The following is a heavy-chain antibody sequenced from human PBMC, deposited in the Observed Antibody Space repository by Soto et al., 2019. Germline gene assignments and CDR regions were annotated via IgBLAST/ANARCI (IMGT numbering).Heavy chain of an antibody. J-gene: IGHJ6*02. Sequence: PSETLSLTCAVSGGSISSSNWWSWVRQPPGKGLEWIGEIYHSGSTNYNPSLKSRVTISVDKSKNQFSLKLSSVTAADTAVYYCARISGSDIVVVVAATRGSYYGMDVWGQGTTVTVSS. CDR1: GGSISSSNW. D-gene: IGHD2-15*01. CDR3: ARISGSDIVVVVAATRGSYYGMDV. CDR2: IYHSGST. V-gene: IGHV4-4*02.